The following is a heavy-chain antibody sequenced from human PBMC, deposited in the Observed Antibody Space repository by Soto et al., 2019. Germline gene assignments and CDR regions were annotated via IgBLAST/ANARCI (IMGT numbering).Heavy chain of an antibody. CDR3: ARGERSSWYSYYYYGMDV. CDR1: GGTFSSYT. CDR2: IIPILGIA. Sequence: SVKVSCKASGGTFSSYTISWVRQAPGQGLEWMGRIIPILGIANYAQKFQGRVTITADKSTSTAYMELSSLRSEDTAVYYCARGERSSWYSYYYYGMDVWGQGTTVTVSS. D-gene: IGHD6-13*01. J-gene: IGHJ6*02. V-gene: IGHV1-69*02.